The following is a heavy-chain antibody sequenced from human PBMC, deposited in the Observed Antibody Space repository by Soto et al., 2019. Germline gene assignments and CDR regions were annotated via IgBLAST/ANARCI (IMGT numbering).Heavy chain of an antibody. CDR2: IYNSGST. D-gene: IGHD1-20*01. J-gene: IGHJ6*02. CDR1: GGSISSGDYY. CDR3: ARDRSNWNYYYGMDV. V-gene: IGHV4-30-4*01. Sequence: QVQLQESGPGLVKPSQTLSLTCTVSGGSISSGDYYWNWIRQPPGKGLEWIGFIYNSGSTYYNPSLKSRVTISVDTSKNQFSLKLTSVTAADTAVYYCARDRSNWNYYYGMDVWGQGTTVTVSS.